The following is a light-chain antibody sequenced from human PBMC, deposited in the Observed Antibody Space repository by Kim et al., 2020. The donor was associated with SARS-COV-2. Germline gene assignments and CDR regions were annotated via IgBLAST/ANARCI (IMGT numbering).Light chain of an antibody. CDR3: MEATQFAWT. CDR1: QCPRCSEGNTK. J-gene: IGKJ1*01. Sequence: ASIACPASQCPRCSEGNTKFSWGQQRPGQPPILLISKRSNRSTGVPDRFSGSGAGTDFTLKSSRVEAADVAVYYCMEATQFAWTFGQGTKVDIK. V-gene: IGKV2-24*01. CDR2: KRS.